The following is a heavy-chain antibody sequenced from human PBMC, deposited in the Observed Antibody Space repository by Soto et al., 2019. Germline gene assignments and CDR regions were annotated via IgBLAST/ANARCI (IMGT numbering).Heavy chain of an antibody. CDR3: ARERKDSSSWYYFDY. D-gene: IGHD6-13*01. Sequence: GASVKVSCKASGYTFTGYYMHWVRQAPGQGLEWMGWINPNSGGTNYAQKFQGRVTMTRDTSISTAYMELSRLRSDDTAVYYCARERKDSSSWYYFDYWGQGTLVTVSS. V-gene: IGHV1-2*02. J-gene: IGHJ4*02. CDR2: INPNSGGT. CDR1: GYTFTGYY.